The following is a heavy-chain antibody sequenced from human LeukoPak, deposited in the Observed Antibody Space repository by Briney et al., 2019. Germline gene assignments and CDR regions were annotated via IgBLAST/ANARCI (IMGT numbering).Heavy chain of an antibody. CDR1: GYTFTGYY. Sequence: ASVKVSCKASGYTFTGYYMHWVRQAPGQGLEWMGWINPNSAGTNYAQKFQGRVTMTRDTSISTAYMELSRLRSDDTAVYYCASGRGYSYGYAFDYWGQGTLVTVSS. V-gene: IGHV1-2*02. D-gene: IGHD5-18*01. J-gene: IGHJ4*02. CDR3: ASGRGYSYGYAFDY. CDR2: INPNSAGT.